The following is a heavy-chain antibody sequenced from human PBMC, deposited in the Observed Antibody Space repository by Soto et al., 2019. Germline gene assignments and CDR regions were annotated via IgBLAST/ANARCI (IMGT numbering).Heavy chain of an antibody. V-gene: IGHV3-48*03. CDR3: ARDQTTLDYFDY. Sequence: EVQLVESGGGLVQPGGSLRLSCAASGFTFSSYEMNWVRQAPGKGLEWVSYISSSGSTIYYEDSVKGRFTISRDNAKNSLYLQMNSLRAEDTAVYYCARDQTTLDYFDYWGQGTLVTVSS. D-gene: IGHD2-15*01. CDR1: GFTFSSYE. J-gene: IGHJ4*02. CDR2: ISSSGSTI.